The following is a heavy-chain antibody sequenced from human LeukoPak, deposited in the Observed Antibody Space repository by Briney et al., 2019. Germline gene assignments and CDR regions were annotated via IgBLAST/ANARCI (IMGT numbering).Heavy chain of an antibody. V-gene: IGHV1-18*04. D-gene: IGHD4-23*01. J-gene: IGHJ3*01. Sequence: ASVKVSCKASGYTFTNYYIHWVRQAPGHGLEWLGWISAYNGNTNYAQKLQGRVTMTTDTSTSTAYMELRSLRSDDTAVYYCARDPALEGTEDYRDFGGVESVDAFDVWGQGTMVTVFS. CDR2: ISAYNGNT. CDR1: GYTFTNYY. CDR3: ARDPALEGTEDYRDFGGVESVDAFDV.